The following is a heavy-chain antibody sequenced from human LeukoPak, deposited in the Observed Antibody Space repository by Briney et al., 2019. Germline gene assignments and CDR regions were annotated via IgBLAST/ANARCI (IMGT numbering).Heavy chain of an antibody. D-gene: IGHD6-13*01. Sequence: GGSLRLSCAASGFTFSSYAMSWVRQAPGEGLEWVSAISGSGGSTYYADSVKGRFTISRDNSKNTLYLQMSSLRAEDTAVYHCAKGEVRAAAGTGFDYWGQGTLVTVSS. CDR3: AKGEVRAAAGTGFDY. V-gene: IGHV3-23*01. CDR2: ISGSGGST. CDR1: GFTFSSYA. J-gene: IGHJ4*02.